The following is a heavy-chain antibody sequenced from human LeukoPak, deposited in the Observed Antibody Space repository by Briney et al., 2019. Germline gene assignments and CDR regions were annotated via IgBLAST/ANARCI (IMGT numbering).Heavy chain of an antibody. J-gene: IGHJ4*02. Sequence: SVKVSCKASGGTFISYTISWVRQAPGQGLEWMGGIIPIFGTANYAQKFQGRVTITADESTSTAYMELSSLRSEDTAVYYCARGRVDGSGWGEFDYWGQGTLVTVSS. D-gene: IGHD6-19*01. CDR2: IIPIFGTA. CDR3: ARGRVDGSGWGEFDY. CDR1: GGTFISYT. V-gene: IGHV1-69*13.